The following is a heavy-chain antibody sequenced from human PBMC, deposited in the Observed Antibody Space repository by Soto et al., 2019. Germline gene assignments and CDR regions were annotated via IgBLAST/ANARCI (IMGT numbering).Heavy chain of an antibody. CDR2: IIPIFGTA. D-gene: IGHD3-22*01. J-gene: IGHJ4*02. CDR1: GGTFSSYA. V-gene: IGHV1-69*06. CDR3: ARDARYYYDSSANNPGRFDC. Sequence: QVQLVQSGAEVKKPGSSVKVSCKASGGTFSSYAISWVRQAPGQGLEWMGGIIPIFGTANYAQKFQGRVTITADKSTSTAYMELSSLRSEDTAVYYCARDARYYYDSSANNPGRFDCWGQGTLVTVSS.